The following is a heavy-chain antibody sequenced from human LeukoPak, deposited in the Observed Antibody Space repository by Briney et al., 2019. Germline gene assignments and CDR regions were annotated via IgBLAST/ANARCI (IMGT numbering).Heavy chain of an antibody. J-gene: IGHJ4*02. V-gene: IGHV3-66*01. Sequence: GGSLRLSCAGSGFSFSSNFMSWVRQAPGQGLEFVSVLYTGGGTYYADSVRGRFIISRDNSKNTLYLQMNSLTVEDTAVFYCARNHFDLWGQGTLVTVSS. CDR3: ARNHFDL. CDR1: GFSFSSNF. CDR2: LYTGGGT.